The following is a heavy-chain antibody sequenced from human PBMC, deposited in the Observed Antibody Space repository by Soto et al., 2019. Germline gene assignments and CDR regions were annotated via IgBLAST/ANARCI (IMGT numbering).Heavy chain of an antibody. V-gene: IGHV4-31*03. CDR3: VRRTAARPYFDS. CDR1: GGSFSSGGNY. D-gene: IGHD6-6*01. Sequence: QVLLQDSGPGLVKPSQTLSLTCIVSGGSFSSGGNYWTWISQHPGKGLEWIGYIYHSGTTYFNPSLQSRVVLSVDTAKKQFSMKLNSVTAADTAVYYCVRRTAARPYFDSWGQGTLVTVSS. CDR2: IYHSGTT. J-gene: IGHJ4*02.